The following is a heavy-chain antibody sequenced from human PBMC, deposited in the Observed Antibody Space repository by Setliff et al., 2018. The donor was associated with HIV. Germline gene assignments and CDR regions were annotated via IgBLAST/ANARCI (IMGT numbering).Heavy chain of an antibody. CDR2: ISSSRSTI. CDR1: GFTFSSYS. CDR3: ARDGGSSPSPVSDYYYYYMDV. D-gene: IGHD1-26*01. Sequence: GGSLRLSCAASGFTFSSYSMNWVRQAPGKGLEWVSYISSSRSTIYYADSVKGRFTISRDNAKNSVYLQMNSLRAEDTAVYYGARDGGSSPSPVSDYYYYYMDVWGKGTTGTAP. J-gene: IGHJ6*03. V-gene: IGHV3-48*01.